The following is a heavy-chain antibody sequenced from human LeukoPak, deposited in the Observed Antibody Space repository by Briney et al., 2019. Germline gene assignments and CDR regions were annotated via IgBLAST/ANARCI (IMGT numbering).Heavy chain of an antibody. Sequence: PEGSLRLSCAASGFTVSSNYMSWVRQAPGKGLEWVSVIYSGGSTYYADSVKGRFTISRDNSKNTLYLQMNSLRAEDTAVYYCARDLEQLGYPRDDAFDIWGQGTMVTVSS. CDR1: GFTVSSNY. J-gene: IGHJ3*02. CDR3: ARDLEQLGYPRDDAFDI. D-gene: IGHD6-13*01. V-gene: IGHV3-66*01. CDR2: IYSGGST.